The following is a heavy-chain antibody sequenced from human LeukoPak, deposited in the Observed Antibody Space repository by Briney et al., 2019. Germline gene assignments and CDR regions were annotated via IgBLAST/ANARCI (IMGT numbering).Heavy chain of an antibody. D-gene: IGHD4-17*01. CDR3: ARDDYGDYVFDY. CDR1: GGSISSYY. J-gene: IGHJ4*02. CDR2: IYYSGST. Sequence: SETLSLTCTVSGGSISSYYWSWIRQPPGKGLEWIGYIYYSGSTNYNPSLKSRVTISVDTCKNQFSLKLSSVTAADTAVYYCARDDYGDYVFDYWGQGTLVTVSS. V-gene: IGHV4-59*01.